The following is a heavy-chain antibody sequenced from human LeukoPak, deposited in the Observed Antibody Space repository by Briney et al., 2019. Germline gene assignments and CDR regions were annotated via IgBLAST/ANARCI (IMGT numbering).Heavy chain of an antibody. CDR3: ARRAVDGLDI. CDR1: DYSFSSYG. J-gene: IGHJ3*02. CDR2: ISGYNGKT. Sequence: ASVNISCKASDYSFSSYGISWVRQAPGQGLEWMGWISGYNGKTKYAQKLQGRVTSTIPSSTTTAYMELSSLTSDDTATYYCARRAVDGLDIWGQGTMVIVSS. V-gene: IGHV1-18*01.